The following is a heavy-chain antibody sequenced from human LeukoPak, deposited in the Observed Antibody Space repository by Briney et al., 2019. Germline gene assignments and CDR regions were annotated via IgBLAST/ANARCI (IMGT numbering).Heavy chain of an antibody. V-gene: IGHV1-69*13. CDR1: GGTFSSYA. J-gene: IGHJ5*02. CDR2: IIPIFGTA. Sequence: SVKVSCKASGGTFSSYAISWVRQAPGQGLEWMGGIIPIFGTANYAQKFQGRVTITADESTSTAYMELSSLRSEDTAVYYCARGDYDFWSGYYHNWFDPWGQGTLVTVSS. D-gene: IGHD3-3*01. CDR3: ARGDYDFWSGYYHNWFDP.